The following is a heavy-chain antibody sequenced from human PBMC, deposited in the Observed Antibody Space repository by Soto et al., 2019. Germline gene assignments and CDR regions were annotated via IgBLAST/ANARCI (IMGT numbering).Heavy chain of an antibody. CDR2: ISSSSSYT. CDR3: ARDRGGGEYYYDSSGYLD. CDR1: GFTFYTYW. Sequence: PGGSLRLSCGASGFTFYTYWMNWVRQAPGEGLEWVSYISSSSSYTNHADSVKGRFTISRDNAKNSLYLQMNSLRAEDTAVYYCARDRGGGEYYYDSSGYLDWGQGTLVTVSS. V-gene: IGHV3-21*05. D-gene: IGHD3-22*01. J-gene: IGHJ4*02.